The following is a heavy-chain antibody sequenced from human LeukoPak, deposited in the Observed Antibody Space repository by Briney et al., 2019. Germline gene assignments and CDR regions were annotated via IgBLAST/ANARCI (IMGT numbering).Heavy chain of an antibody. CDR3: AKSHDSSGSDY. V-gene: IGHV3-23*01. CDR2: ISSSGSST. J-gene: IGHJ4*02. D-gene: IGHD3-22*01. Sequence: PGVSLRLSCAASGFTFDNYAMRWVRQAPGKGSEWVSPISSSGSSTYYADSVKGRFTISRDNSKNTRYMQMNSLSAEDTAVYYCAKSHDSSGSDYWGQGTLVTVSS. CDR1: GFTFDNYA.